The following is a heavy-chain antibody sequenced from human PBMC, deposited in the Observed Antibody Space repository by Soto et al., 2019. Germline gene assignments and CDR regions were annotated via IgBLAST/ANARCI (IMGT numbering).Heavy chain of an antibody. Sequence: VQLQQWGAGLLKPSETLSLTCAVYGGSFSGYYWSWIRQPPGKGLEWIGEINHSGSTNYNPSLKSRVTISVDTSKNQFSLKLSSVTAADTAVYYCARRRMVRGVTRNWFDPWGQGTLVTVSS. CDR2: INHSGST. D-gene: IGHD3-10*01. V-gene: IGHV4-34*01. CDR3: ARRRMVRGVTRNWFDP. J-gene: IGHJ5*02. CDR1: GGSFSGYY.